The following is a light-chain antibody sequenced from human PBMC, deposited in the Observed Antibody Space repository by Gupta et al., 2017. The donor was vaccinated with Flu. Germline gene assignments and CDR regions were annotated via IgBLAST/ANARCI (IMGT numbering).Light chain of an antibody. J-gene: IGLJ3*02. CDR1: KLGVKY. CDR3: QAWDSSTGV. CDR2: QDS. Sequence: SYELTQPPSVSVSPGQTARITCSGDKLGVKYACWYQQKPGQSPVLVIYQDSKRPSGIPERFSGSNSGNTATLTISGTQAMDEADYYCQAWDSSTGVFGGGTKLTVL. V-gene: IGLV3-1*01.